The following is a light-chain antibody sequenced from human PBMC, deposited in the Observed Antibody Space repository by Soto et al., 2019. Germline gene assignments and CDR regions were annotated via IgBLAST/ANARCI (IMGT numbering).Light chain of an antibody. CDR3: QKYDSAPWT. CDR2: AAF. CDR1: HGISNF. J-gene: IGKJ1*01. V-gene: IGKV1-27*01. Sequence: DLQMTQSPSSLSASVGDSVTITCRASHGISNFLAWYQQKPGKVPKLLIYAAFTLQSGVPSRFSASGSGTDYTLTISSLQPEDVATYYCQKYDSAPWTFGQGTKVEIK.